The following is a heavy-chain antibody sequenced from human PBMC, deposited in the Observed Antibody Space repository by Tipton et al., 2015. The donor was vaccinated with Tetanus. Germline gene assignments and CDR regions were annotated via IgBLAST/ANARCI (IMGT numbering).Heavy chain of an antibody. CDR2: VFHSGST. D-gene: IGHD4-11*01. J-gene: IGHJ6*02. CDR3: ARDSNFYSYSYKGMDV. CDR1: GGSINSVNYY. V-gene: IGHV4-61*01. Sequence: TLSLTCTVSGGSINSVNYYWSWIRQPPGKGLEWIGYVFHSGSTKYKPSLKSRVTISVDTSKNQFSLKLRSVTAADTAVYYCARDSNFYSYSYKGMDVWGQGTTVTVSS.